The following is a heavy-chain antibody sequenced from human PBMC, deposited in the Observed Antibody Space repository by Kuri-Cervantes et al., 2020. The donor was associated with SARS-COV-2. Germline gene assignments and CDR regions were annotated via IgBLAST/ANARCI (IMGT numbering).Heavy chain of an antibody. D-gene: IGHD4-17*01. CDR1: GYTLTELS. CDR3: ATGTPVTTGVYYYYYMDV. J-gene: IGHJ6*03. Sequence: ASVKVSCKVSGYTLTELSMHWVRQAPGKGLEWMGGFDPEDGETIYAQKFQGRVTMTEDTSTDTAYMELSSLRSEDTAVYYCATGTPVTTGVYYYYYMDVWGKGTTVTVSS. CDR2: FDPEDGET. V-gene: IGHV1-24*01.